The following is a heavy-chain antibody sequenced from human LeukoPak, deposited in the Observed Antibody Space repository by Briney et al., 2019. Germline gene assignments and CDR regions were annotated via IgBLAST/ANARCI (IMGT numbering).Heavy chain of an antibody. CDR2: IWYDGNNK. CDR1: GCTFSSFG. V-gene: IGHV3-33*01. Sequence: GGSLTLSYAAYGCTFSSFGMQWVRQAPGKGLEWVAVIWYDGNNKYYADSVKGRFTISRDNSKNTLYLQMNSLRAEDTAVYYCARAFTSTGYYYVEYWGQGTLVTVSS. CDR3: ARAFTSTGYYYVEY. J-gene: IGHJ4*02. D-gene: IGHD3-22*01.